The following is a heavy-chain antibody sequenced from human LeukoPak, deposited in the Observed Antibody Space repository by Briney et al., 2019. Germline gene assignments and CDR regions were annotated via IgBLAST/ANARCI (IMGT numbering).Heavy chain of an antibody. V-gene: IGHV1-18*01. CDR3: VREVGSTRVEFAF. Sequence: RASVKVPCKASGYDFSRYGMSWVRQAPGQGLEFMGWISVSTGNTNYAQKLQGRVTMTTDTSTDTAYMELRSLSSDDTALYFCVREVGSTRVEFAFWGQGTLVTVSS. CDR2: ISVSTGNT. J-gene: IGHJ4*02. D-gene: IGHD1-26*01. CDR1: GYDFSRYG.